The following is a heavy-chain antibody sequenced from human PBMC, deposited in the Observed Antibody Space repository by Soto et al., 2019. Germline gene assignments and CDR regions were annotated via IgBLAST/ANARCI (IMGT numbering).Heavy chain of an antibody. CDR3: AKDQSSGWHRGFVDY. Sequence: HPGGSLRLSCAASGFSFSSYGMHWVRQAPGRGLEWVTVISYDGSNKYYADSVKGRFTISRDNSKNTLYLQMNSLRAEDTAVYYCAKDQSSGWHRGFVDYWGQGTLVTVSS. V-gene: IGHV3-30*18. D-gene: IGHD6-19*01. J-gene: IGHJ4*02. CDR2: ISYDGSNK. CDR1: GFSFSSYG.